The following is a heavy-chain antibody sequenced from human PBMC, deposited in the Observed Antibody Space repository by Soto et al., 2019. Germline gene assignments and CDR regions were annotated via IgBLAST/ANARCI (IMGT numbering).Heavy chain of an antibody. J-gene: IGHJ6*02. CDR1: GYTFTSYG. Sequence: ASVKVSCKASGYTFTSYGISWGRQAPGQGLEWMGWISAYNGSTNYAQKLQGRVTMTTDTSTSTAYMELGSLRSDDTAVYYCGRDRPRQLMVYAPYYVMDVWGQGTTVTVSS. V-gene: IGHV1-18*01. CDR3: GRDRPRQLMVYAPYYVMDV. D-gene: IGHD2-8*01. CDR2: ISAYNGST.